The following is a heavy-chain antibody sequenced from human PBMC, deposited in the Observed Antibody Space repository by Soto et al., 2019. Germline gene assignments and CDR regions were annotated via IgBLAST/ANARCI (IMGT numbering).Heavy chain of an antibody. CDR3: ARDPPYYDFRLVV. J-gene: IGHJ6*02. CDR2: IYSGGST. V-gene: IGHV3-66*01. Sequence: GSLRLSCADSGFTVSSNYMSWVRQAPGKGLEWVSLIYSGGSTYYADSVKGRFTISRDNSKNTLYLQMNSLRAEDTAVYYCARDPPYYDFRLVVWGQGT. D-gene: IGHD3-3*01. CDR1: GFTVSSNY.